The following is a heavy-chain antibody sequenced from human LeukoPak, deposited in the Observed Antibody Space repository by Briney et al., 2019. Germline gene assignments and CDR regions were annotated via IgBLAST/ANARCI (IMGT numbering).Heavy chain of an antibody. CDR2: IVPIFGTA. CDR1: GGTFSRHA. Sequence: SVKVSCKASGGTFSRHAISWVRQAPGQGLEWMGGIVPIFGTANYAQKFQGRVTIIADKSTSTAYMELSSLRSEDTAVYYCARGGGDDSGSDYYYYMDVWGKGTTVTVSS. J-gene: IGHJ6*03. D-gene: IGHD3-10*01. CDR3: ARGGGDDSGSDYYYYMDV. V-gene: IGHV1-69*06.